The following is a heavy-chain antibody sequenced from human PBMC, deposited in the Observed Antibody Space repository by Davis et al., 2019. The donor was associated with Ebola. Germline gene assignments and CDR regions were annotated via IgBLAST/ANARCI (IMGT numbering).Heavy chain of an antibody. J-gene: IGHJ6*04. Sequence: GESLKISCVASGFTFTSYAMSWVRQAPGKGLEWVSALSGSGGPTYYADSVKGRFTISRDNYKNTIHLQMNRLRAEDTAVYYCAKHQDSDFWRGIYTDVWGKGTTVAVSS. CDR1: GFTFTSYA. CDR3: AKHQDSDFWRGIYTDV. CDR2: LSGSGGPT. V-gene: IGHV3-23*01. D-gene: IGHD3-3*01.